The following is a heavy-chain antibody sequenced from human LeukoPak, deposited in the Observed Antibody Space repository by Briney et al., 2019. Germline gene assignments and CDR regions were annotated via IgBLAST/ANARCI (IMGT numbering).Heavy chain of an antibody. CDR1: GFTLSSNA. V-gene: IGHV3-23*01. CDR2: ISGSGGST. CDR3: AKEGFLGSFHS. D-gene: IGHD1-26*01. J-gene: IGHJ4*02. Sequence: PGGSLRLSCVASGFTLSSNAMGWVRQAPGKGLEWVSTISGSGGSTYYADSVKGRFTISRDNSKNTLYLQMNSLRAEDTAIYYCAKEGFLGSFHSWGQGTLVTVSS.